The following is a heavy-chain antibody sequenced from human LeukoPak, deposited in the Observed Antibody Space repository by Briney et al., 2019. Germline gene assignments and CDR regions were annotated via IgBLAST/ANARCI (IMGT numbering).Heavy chain of an antibody. V-gene: IGHV4-59*01. CDR2: IYYSGST. J-gene: IGHJ4*02. CDR1: GGSISNYY. Sequence: SETLSLTCTVSGGSISNYYWSWIRQPPGEGLEWIGYIYYSGSTNYNPSLKSRVTISVDTSKNQFSLKLSSVTAADTAAYYCARGSGYYDFWSGYYGSLGFDYWGQGTLVTVSS. D-gene: IGHD3-3*01. CDR3: ARGSGYYDFWSGYYGSLGFDY.